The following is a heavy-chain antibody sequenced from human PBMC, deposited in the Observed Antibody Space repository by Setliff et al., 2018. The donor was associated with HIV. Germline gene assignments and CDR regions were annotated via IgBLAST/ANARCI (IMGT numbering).Heavy chain of an antibody. D-gene: IGHD5-18*01. CDR3: ARTYYGYSYGTYYFDY. Sequence: PSETLSLTCAVSGYSISSGYYWGWIRQPPGKGLEWIGSMYHSGSTYYNPSLKSRVTISVDTSKNYFSLKLSYVTAADTAVYYCARTYYGYSYGTYYFDYWGQGTLVTVSS. CDR2: MYHSGST. CDR1: GYSISSGYY. J-gene: IGHJ4*02. V-gene: IGHV4-38-2*01.